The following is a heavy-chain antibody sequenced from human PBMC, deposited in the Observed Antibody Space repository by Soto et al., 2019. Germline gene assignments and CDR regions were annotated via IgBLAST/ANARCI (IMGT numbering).Heavy chain of an antibody. J-gene: IGHJ5*02. D-gene: IGHD6-6*01. CDR1: GGSISSYY. V-gene: IGHV4-59*01. Sequence: SSETLSLTCTVSGGSISSYYWSWIRQPPGKGLEWIGYIYYSGSTNYNPSLKSRVTISVDTSKNQFSLKLSSVTAADTAVYYCARDKQLGEFDPWGQGTLVTVSS. CDR3: ARDKQLGEFDP. CDR2: IYYSGST.